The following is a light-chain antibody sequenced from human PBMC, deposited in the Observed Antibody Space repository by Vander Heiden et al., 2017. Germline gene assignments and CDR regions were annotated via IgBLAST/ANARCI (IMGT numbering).Light chain of an antibody. J-gene: IGLJ3*02. V-gene: IGLV1-40*01. CDR3: QSYDNSLSAVV. CDR2: GNT. CDR1: RPNTRARYA. Sequence: SVLTQLPSVSVAPGQSVTIPCHGNRPNTRARYAAHSYRQFPGTAPKLLIFGNTNRPSGLPDRFSGSKSGTSASLAISGLRPEDEADYCCQSYDNSLSAVVFGGGTKLTVL.